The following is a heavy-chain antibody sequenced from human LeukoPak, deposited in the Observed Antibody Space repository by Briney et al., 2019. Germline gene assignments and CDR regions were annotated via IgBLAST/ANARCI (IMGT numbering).Heavy chain of an antibody. CDR1: GSTFTTYW. CDR2: IYPGDSET. Sequence: KSGESLKISCKGSGSTFTTYWIAGVRQMPGEGLEWMGIIYPGDSETRYSPSFQGQVTISADKSITTAYLQWGSLKASDTAMYYCTRSPRDGYHDAFDIWGQGTMVTVFS. CDR3: TRSPRDGYHDAFDI. V-gene: IGHV5-51*01. J-gene: IGHJ3*02. D-gene: IGHD5-24*01.